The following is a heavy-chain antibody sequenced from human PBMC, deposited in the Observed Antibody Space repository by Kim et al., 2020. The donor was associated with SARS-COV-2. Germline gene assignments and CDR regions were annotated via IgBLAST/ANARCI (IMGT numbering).Heavy chain of an antibody. D-gene: IGHD3-9*01. CDR1: GGSFSSYY. J-gene: IGHJ4*02. Sequence: SETLSLTCAVYGGSFSSYYWSWIRQPPGKGLEWIGEINHSGNTNYNPSLKSRVTLSIDTSNNQFFLKVTSVTAADTAVYYCARNDILTGYLPDYWGQGT. CDR2: INHSGNT. CDR3: ARNDILTGYLPDY. V-gene: IGHV4-34*01.